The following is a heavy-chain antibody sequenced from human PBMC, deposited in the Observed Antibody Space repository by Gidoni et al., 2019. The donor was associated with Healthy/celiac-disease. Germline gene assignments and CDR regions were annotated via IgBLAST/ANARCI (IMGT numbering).Heavy chain of an antibody. V-gene: IGHV1-3*01. CDR1: GYTFTSYA. Sequence: QVQLVQSGAEVKKPGASVKVSCKASGYTFTSYAMHWVRKAPGQRLEWMGWTTAGNGNTKYSQKFQGRVSITRDTSASTAYMELSSLRSEDTAVYYCASAGGLYSGYDYCVNWFDPWGQGTLVTVSS. CDR2: TTAGNGNT. D-gene: IGHD5-12*01. J-gene: IGHJ5*02. CDR3: ASAGGLYSGYDYCVNWFDP.